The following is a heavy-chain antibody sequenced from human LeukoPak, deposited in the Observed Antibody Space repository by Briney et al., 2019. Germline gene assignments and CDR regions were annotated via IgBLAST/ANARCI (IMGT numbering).Heavy chain of an antibody. D-gene: IGHD5-18*01. CDR3: ARDHQNSYGFY. Sequence: AWLKLSCHASGGTFSSYTISWVRQAPGQGIEWMGGIIPIFGTANYAQKFQGRVTITTDESTSTAYMELSSLRSEDTAVYYCARDHQNSYGFYWGQGTLVTVSS. CDR2: IIPIFGTA. J-gene: IGHJ4*02. V-gene: IGHV1-69*05. CDR1: GGTFSSYT.